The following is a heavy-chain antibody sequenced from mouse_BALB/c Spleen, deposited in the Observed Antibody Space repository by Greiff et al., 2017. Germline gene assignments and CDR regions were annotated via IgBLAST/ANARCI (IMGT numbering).Heavy chain of an antibody. V-gene: IGHV5-17*02. CDR2: ISSGSSTI. Sequence: EVKLVESGGGLVQPGGSRKLSCAASGFTFSSFGMHWVRQAPEKGLEWIAYISSGSSTIYYADTVKGRFTISRDNPKNTLFLQMTSLRSEDTAMYYCARVSGYDVAMDYWGQGTSVTVSS. CDR1: GFTFSSFG. J-gene: IGHJ4*01. CDR3: ARVSGYDVAMDY. D-gene: IGHD2-2*01.